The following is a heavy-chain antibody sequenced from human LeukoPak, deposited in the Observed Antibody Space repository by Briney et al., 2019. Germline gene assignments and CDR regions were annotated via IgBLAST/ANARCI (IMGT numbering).Heavy chain of an antibody. V-gene: IGHV4-34*01. CDR1: GGSFSGYY. CDR2: INHSGST. J-gene: IGHJ4*02. D-gene: IGHD6-13*01. CDR3: VREPITAAGLAKD. Sequence: PSETLSLTCAVYGGSFSGYYWSWIRQPPGKGLEWIGEINHSGSTNYNPSLKSRVTMSVDTSKNQFSLKLSSVTAADTALYYCVREPITAAGLAKDWGQGILVTVSS.